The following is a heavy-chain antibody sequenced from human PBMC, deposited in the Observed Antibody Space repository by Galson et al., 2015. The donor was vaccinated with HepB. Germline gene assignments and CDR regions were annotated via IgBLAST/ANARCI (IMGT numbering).Heavy chain of an antibody. V-gene: IGHV3-11*01. CDR3: ARDYYDSSGYYFIYYYYMDV. CDR2: ISSSGSTI. J-gene: IGHJ6*03. D-gene: IGHD3-22*01. Sequence: SLRLSCAASGFTFSDYYMSWIRQAPGKGLEWVSYISSSGSTIYYADSVKGRFTISRDNAKNSLYLQMNSLRAEDTAVYYCARDYYDSSGYYFIYYYYMDVWGKGTTVTVSS. CDR1: GFTFSDYY.